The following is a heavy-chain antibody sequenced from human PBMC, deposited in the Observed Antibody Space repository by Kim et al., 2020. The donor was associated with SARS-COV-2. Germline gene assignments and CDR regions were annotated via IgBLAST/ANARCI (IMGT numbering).Heavy chain of an antibody. D-gene: IGHD3-22*01. CDR3: AKGARGESSGYSSGP. V-gene: IGHV3-30*02. J-gene: IGHJ5*02. Sequence: VKGRFTISRDNSKNTRYLQMNSLRAEETAVYDCAKGARGESSGYSSGPWGQGTLVTVSS.